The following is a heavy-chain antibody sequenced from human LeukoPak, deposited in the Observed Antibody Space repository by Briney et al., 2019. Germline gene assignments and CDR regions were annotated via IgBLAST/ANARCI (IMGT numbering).Heavy chain of an antibody. CDR1: GGSVSGYY. J-gene: IGHJ4*02. V-gene: IGHV4-59*08. CDR2: VYYTGST. Sequence: PSETLSLTCTVSGGSVSGYYWSWIRQPPGKGLEWIGYVYYTGSTNYNPSLKSRVTISVDTSKNQFSLKLSSVTAADTAVYYCARHAWGRGPYYFDYWGQGTLVTVSS. D-gene: IGHD3-16*01. CDR3: ARHAWGRGPYYFDY.